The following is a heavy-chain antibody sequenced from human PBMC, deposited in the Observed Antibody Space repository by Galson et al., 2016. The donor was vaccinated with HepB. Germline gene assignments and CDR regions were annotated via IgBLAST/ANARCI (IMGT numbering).Heavy chain of an antibody. V-gene: IGHV4-61*02. CDR3: ARGLITIIGRAGYPYYGVDV. Sequence: TLSLTCTVSGGSISGSYYWNWIRQSAGTGLEWIGRIYASGSTNYNPSIQSRATISVDPSKNQYSLKQSSVTAADTAVYYCARGLITIIGRAGYPYYGVDVWGKGTTVTVSS. CDR2: IYASGST. J-gene: IGHJ6*04. D-gene: IGHD3-3*01. CDR1: GGSISGSYY.